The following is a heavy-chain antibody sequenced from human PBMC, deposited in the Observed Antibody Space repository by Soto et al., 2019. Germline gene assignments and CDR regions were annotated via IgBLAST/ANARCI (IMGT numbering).Heavy chain of an antibody. CDR3: AVDYGDLYFDY. V-gene: IGHV3-21*01. J-gene: IGHJ4*02. CDR1: GFPFSSYS. Sequence: GGSLRLSCAASGFPFSSYSMNWVRQAPGKGLEWVSSISSSSSYIYYADSVKGRFTISRDNAKNSLYLQMNSLRAEDTAVYYCAVDYGDLYFDYWGQGTLVTVSS. D-gene: IGHD4-17*01. CDR2: ISSSSSYI.